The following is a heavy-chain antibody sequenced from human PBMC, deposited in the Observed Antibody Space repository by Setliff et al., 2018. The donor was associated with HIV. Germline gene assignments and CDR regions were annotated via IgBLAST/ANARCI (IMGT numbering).Heavy chain of an antibody. V-gene: IGHV1-18*01. D-gene: IGHD3-10*01. CDR3: ARGSEISFYYGSGNYYLGAY. Sequence: ASVKVSCKASGYTFTSYGISWVRQAPGQGLEWMGWISAYNGNTNYAQKFRGRVTMTTDESTTTAYMELNNLRSDDTAVYYCARGSEISFYYGSGNYYLGAYWGQGTLVTVSS. J-gene: IGHJ4*02. CDR1: GYTFTSYG. CDR2: ISAYNGNT.